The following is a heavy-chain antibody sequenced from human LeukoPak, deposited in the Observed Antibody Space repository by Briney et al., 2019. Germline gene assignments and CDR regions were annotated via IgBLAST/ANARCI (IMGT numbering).Heavy chain of an antibody. Sequence: ASVKVSCKASGGTFSSYAINWVRQAPGQGLEWMGGIIPILGTANYAQRFQGRVTITADESTSTAYMELSSLRSEDTAVYYCARTRGADGEDYWGQGTLVTVSS. CDR2: IIPILGTA. CDR1: GGTFSSYA. D-gene: IGHD1-26*01. V-gene: IGHV1-69*13. J-gene: IGHJ4*02. CDR3: ARTRGADGEDY.